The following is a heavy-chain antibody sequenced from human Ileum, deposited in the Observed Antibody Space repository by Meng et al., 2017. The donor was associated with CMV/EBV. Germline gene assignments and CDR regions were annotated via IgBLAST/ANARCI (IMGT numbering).Heavy chain of an antibody. CDR2: IYYSGST. CDR1: GGSISSYY. J-gene: IGHJ4*02. CDR3: ARALIVPAAFDY. Sequence: SETLSLTCTVSGGSISSYYWSWIRQPPGKGLKWIGYIYYSGSTNYNPSLKSRVTISVDTSKNQFSLKLSSVTAADTAVYYCARALIVPAAFDYWGQGTLVTVSS. D-gene: IGHD2-2*01. V-gene: IGHV4-59*01.